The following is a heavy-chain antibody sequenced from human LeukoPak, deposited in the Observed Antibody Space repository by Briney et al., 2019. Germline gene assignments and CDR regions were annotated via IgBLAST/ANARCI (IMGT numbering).Heavy chain of an antibody. J-gene: IGHJ4*02. CDR2: IYYSGST. D-gene: IGHD5-18*01. CDR1: GGSISSNSYY. Sequence: PSETLSLTCAVSGGSISSNSYYWGWIRQPPGKGLEWIGSIYYSGSTYYNPSLKSRVTISVDTSKNQFSLKLSSVTAADTAVYYCARDALNTAMGLWGQGTLVTVSS. V-gene: IGHV4-39*07. CDR3: ARDALNTAMGL.